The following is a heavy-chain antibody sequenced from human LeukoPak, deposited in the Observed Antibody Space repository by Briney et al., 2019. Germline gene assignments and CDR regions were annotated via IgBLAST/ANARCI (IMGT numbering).Heavy chain of an antibody. CDR3: ASSPDILTGVDY. Sequence: GGSLRLSCAASGFTFSSYSMNWVRQAPGKGLEWVSYISNSSSTIYYADSVKGRFTISRDNAKNSLYLQMNSLRAEDTAVYYCASSPDILTGVDYWGQGTLVTVSS. CDR1: GFTFSSYS. V-gene: IGHV3-48*04. D-gene: IGHD3-9*01. J-gene: IGHJ4*02. CDR2: ISNSSSTI.